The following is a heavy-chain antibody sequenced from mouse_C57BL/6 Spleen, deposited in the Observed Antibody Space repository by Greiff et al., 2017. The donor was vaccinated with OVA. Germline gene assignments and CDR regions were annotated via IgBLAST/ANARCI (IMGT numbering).Heavy chain of an antibody. CDR1: GFSLSTFGMG. D-gene: IGHD3-2*02. CDR3: ARIKTAQATPYYFDY. J-gene: IGHJ2*01. Sequence: QVTLKESGPGILQPSQTLSLTCSFSGFSLSTFGMGVGWIRQPSGKGLEWLAHIWWDDDKYYNPALKSRLTISKDTSKNQVFLKSANVDTADTATYYCARIKTAQATPYYFDYWGQGTTLTVSS. CDR2: IWWDDDK. V-gene: IGHV8-8*01.